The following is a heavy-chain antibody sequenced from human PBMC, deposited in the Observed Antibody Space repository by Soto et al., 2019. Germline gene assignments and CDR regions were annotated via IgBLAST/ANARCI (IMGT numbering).Heavy chain of an antibody. V-gene: IGHV4-39*01. Sequence: SETLSLTCTVSGGSISSSSYYWGWIRQPPGKGLEWIGSIYYSGSTYYNPSLKSRVTISVDTSKNQFSLKLSSVTAADTAVYYCARRVQGYSGYDSQFDYWGQGTLVTVSS. CDR2: IYYSGST. CDR1: GGSISSSSYY. J-gene: IGHJ4*02. D-gene: IGHD5-12*01. CDR3: ARRVQGYSGYDSQFDY.